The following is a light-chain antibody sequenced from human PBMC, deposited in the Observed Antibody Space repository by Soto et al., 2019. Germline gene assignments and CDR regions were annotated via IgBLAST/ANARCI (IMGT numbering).Light chain of an antibody. CDR2: GAS. Sequence: EIVMTQSPATLSVSPGERATLSCRATQSISINLAWYQQRPGQAPRLLIYGASTRATGIPARFSGSGSGTEFTITISSLPSEDFAVYYCQQYNNWPPLTFGGVTKVEIK. CDR1: QSISIN. J-gene: IGKJ4*01. V-gene: IGKV3-15*01. CDR3: QQYNNWPPLT.